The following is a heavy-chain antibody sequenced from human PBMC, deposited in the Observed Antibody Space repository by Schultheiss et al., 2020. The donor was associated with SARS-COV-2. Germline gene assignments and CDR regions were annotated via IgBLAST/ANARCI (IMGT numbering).Heavy chain of an antibody. CDR3: ARGMGATYYYYYYGMDV. Sequence: GSLRLSCAASGFTVSSNYMSWVRQAPGKGLEWVSYISSSGSTIYYADSVKGRFTISRDNSKNTLYVQMNSLRAEDTAVYYCARGMGATYYYYYYGMDVWGQGTTVTVSS. J-gene: IGHJ6*02. D-gene: IGHD1-26*01. V-gene: IGHV3-48*01. CDR2: ISSSGSTI. CDR1: GFTVSSNY.